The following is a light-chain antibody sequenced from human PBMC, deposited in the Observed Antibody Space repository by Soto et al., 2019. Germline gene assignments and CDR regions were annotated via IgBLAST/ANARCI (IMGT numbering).Light chain of an antibody. J-gene: IGKJ5*01. Sequence: DIVLTQSPGTLYLSPGERATLSCRASQSVSSGYLAWYQQRPGQAPRLLIYGASTRATGIPDRFSGSGSGTDFTLTISRLEPEDFAVYYCQQYGTSPWTFGQGTRLEIK. V-gene: IGKV3-20*01. CDR2: GAS. CDR1: QSVSSGY. CDR3: QQYGTSPWT.